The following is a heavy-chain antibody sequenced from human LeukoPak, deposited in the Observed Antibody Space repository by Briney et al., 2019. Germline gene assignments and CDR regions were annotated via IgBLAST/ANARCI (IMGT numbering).Heavy chain of an antibody. CDR2: ITGSGGST. D-gene: IGHD3-10*01. J-gene: IGHJ4*02. Sequence: GGSLRLSCAASGFTFSSYAMSWVRQAPGKGLEWVSAITGSGGSTYYADSVKGRFTISRDNSKNTVYLKMNSLRAEDTAVYYCAKDFHRNYYYGSGSYEGFDYWGQGTLVTVSS. V-gene: IGHV3-23*01. CDR3: AKDFHRNYYYGSGSYEGFDY. CDR1: GFTFSSYA.